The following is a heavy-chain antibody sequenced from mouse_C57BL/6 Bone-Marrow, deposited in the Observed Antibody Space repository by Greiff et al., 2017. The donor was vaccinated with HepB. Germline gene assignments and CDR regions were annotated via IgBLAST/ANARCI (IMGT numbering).Heavy chain of an antibody. CDR3: AVCGSSSAWFAY. Sequence: QVQLQQPGAELVKPGASVKLSCKASGYTFTSYWMHWVKQRPGQGLEWIGMIHPNSGSTNYNEKFKSKATLTVDKSSSTAYMQLSSLTSEDSAVYYCAVCGSSSAWFAYWGQGTLVTVSA. D-gene: IGHD1-1*01. J-gene: IGHJ3*01. V-gene: IGHV1-64*01. CDR2: IHPNSGST. CDR1: GYTFTSYW.